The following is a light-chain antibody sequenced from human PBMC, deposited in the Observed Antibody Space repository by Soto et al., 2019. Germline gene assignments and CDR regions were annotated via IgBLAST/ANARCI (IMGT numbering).Light chain of an antibody. V-gene: IGLV2-14*03. CDR3: SSYTRSSTLV. CDR1: DSDVGAYNY. Sequence: QSASVSGSPGQSITISCTGTDSDVGAYNYVSWYQQHPGKAPKLMIYEVINRPSGVSNRFSGSKSANTASLTISGRQAEDEADYYCSSYTRSSTLVFGGGTKLTVL. J-gene: IGLJ3*02. CDR2: EVI.